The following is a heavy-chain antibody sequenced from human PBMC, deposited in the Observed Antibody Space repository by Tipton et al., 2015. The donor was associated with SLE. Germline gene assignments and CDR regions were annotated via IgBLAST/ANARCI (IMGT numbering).Heavy chain of an antibody. CDR3: ARLWLRLWDYFDY. CDR2: IYHSGST. J-gene: IGHJ4*02. CDR1: GYSISSGYY. D-gene: IGHD5-12*01. Sequence: LRLSCTVSGYSISSGYYWGWIRQPPGKGLEWIGSIYHSGSTYYNPSLKSRVTISVDTSKNQFSPKLSSVTAADTAVYYCARLWLRLWDYFDYWGQGTLVTVSS. V-gene: IGHV4-38-2*02.